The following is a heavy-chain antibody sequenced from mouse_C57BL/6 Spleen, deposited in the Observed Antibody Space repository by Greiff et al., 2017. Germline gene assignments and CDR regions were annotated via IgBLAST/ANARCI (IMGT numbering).Heavy chain of an antibody. D-gene: IGHD4-1*01. J-gene: IGHJ1*03. V-gene: IGHV5-9-1*02. Sequence: EVKVEESGEGLVKPGGSLKLSCAASGFTFSSYAMSWVRQTPEKRLEWVAYISSGGGYIYYADTVKGRFTISRDNARNTLYLQMSSLKSEDTAMYYCTRGKLGRWYFDVWGTGTTVTVSS. CDR1: GFTFSSYA. CDR2: ISSGGGYI. CDR3: TRGKLGRWYFDV.